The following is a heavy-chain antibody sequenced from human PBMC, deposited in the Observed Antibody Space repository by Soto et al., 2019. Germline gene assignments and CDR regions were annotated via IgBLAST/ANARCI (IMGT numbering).Heavy chain of an antibody. Sequence: GGSLRLSCAASGFTFSSHSMNWVRQAPGKGLEWVSYISSSGITIYYADSVQGRFTISRDNAENSLFLQMNSLRAEDTAIYFCARDRYGDYDHDFWGQGTLVTVSS. D-gene: IGHD5-12*01. J-gene: IGHJ4*02. CDR1: GFTFSSHS. CDR2: ISSSGITI. V-gene: IGHV3-48*04. CDR3: ARDRYGDYDHDF.